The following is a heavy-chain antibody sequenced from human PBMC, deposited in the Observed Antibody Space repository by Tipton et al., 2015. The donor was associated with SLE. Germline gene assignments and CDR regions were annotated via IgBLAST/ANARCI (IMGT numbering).Heavy chain of an antibody. CDR1: GFTFSDYW. D-gene: IGHD1-1*01. CDR3: ATVTTQFDY. V-gene: IGHV3-7*03. J-gene: IGHJ4*02. Sequence: SLRLSCAASGFTFSDYWMGWVRQPPGKGLEWVANTNQDGSETHYVDSVKGRFTISRDNSKNTVYLQMNSLRAEDTATYYCATVTTQFDYWGQGTLVSVSS. CDR2: TNQDGSET.